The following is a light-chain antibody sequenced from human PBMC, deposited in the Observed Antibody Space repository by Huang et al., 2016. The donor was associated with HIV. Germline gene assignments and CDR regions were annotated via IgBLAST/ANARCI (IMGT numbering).Light chain of an antibody. CDR3: QQLDNYPLT. Sequence: TQLTQFPPSLSASIGDRVTISCRASQDVSTYLAWYQQRPGKAPKLLIYDASTLQTGTPSRFSGCGSGTAFSLTISGLQAEELATYYCQQLDNYPLTFGPGTTVDV. J-gene: IGKJ3*01. CDR1: QDVSTY. CDR2: DAS. V-gene: IGKV1-9*01.